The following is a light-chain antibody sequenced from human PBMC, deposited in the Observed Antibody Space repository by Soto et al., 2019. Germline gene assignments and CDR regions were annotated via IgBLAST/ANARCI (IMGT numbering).Light chain of an antibody. V-gene: IGKV3-15*01. CDR1: QTVSRN. CDR2: DIS. J-gene: IGKJ5*01. CDR3: QQYNNWPS. Sequence: ELVMTQSPATLSVSPGERATLSCRASQTVSRNLAWYQQRPGQAPRLLIYDISNRAAGVPARFSGSGSETEFTLTIRSLQSEDFAVYFCQQYNNWPSFGQGTRLEIK.